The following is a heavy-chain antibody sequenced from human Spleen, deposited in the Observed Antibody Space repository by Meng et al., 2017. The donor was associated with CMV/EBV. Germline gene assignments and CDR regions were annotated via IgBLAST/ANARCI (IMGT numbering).Heavy chain of an antibody. Sequence: GESLKISCAASGFTFSSYAMSWVRQAPGKGLEWVSAISGSGGTYMYYADSVKGRFTISRDNANNSLFLQMSTLRAEDTAVYYCARHDHDSYYYGMEVWGQGTTVTVSS. D-gene: IGHD3-16*01. V-gene: IGHV3-21*01. CDR3: ARHDHDSYYYGMEV. CDR1: GFTFSSYA. CDR2: ISGSGGTYM. J-gene: IGHJ6*02.